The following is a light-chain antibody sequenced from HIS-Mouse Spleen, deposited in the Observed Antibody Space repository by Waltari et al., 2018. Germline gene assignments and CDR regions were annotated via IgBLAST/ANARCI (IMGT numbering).Light chain of an antibody. Sequence: QSALTQPASVAGSPVQSITISCTGTNSDVGGYNYVSWYQQHPGKAPKLMIYDVSNRPSGVSTRFSGSKSGNTASLTISGLQAEDEADYYCSSYTSSSTEVFGGGTKLTVL. CDR2: DVS. J-gene: IGLJ2*01. V-gene: IGLV2-14*03. CDR1: NSDVGGYNY. CDR3: SSYTSSSTEV.